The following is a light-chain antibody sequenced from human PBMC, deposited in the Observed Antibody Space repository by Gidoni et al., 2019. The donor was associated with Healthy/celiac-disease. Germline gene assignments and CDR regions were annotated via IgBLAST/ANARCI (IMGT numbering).Light chain of an antibody. V-gene: IGLV2-14*01. CDR2: EVS. Sequence: QSALTQPASVSGSPGQSINISCTGTSSDVGGYNYVSWYQPHPGKAPKLIIYEVSNRPSGVSNRFSGSKSGNTASLTISGLQAEDEADYYCSSYTSSSTAVFGTGTKVTVL. CDR1: SSDVGGYNY. CDR3: SSYTSSSTAV. J-gene: IGLJ1*01.